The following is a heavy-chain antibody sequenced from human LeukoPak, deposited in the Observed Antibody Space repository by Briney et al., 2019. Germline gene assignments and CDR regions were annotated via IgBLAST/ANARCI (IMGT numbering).Heavy chain of an antibody. Sequence: GGSLRLSCAASGFTFSSYGVSWVRQAPGKGLEWVSLISWDGGSRYYADSVKGRFTISRDNSKNSLYLQMNSLRPEDTSIYYCARRGPYFDYWGQGILVTVSS. CDR2: ISWDGGSR. V-gene: IGHV3-43*02. J-gene: IGHJ4*02. D-gene: IGHD3-10*01. CDR3: ARRGPYFDY. CDR1: GFTFSSYG.